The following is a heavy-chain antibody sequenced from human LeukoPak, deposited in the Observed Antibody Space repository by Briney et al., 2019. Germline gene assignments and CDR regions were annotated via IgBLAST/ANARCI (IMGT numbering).Heavy chain of an antibody. D-gene: IGHD1-26*01. Sequence: GGSLRLSCAASGFTFSSYGMHWVRQAPGKGLEWVAFIRYDGSNKYYADSVKGRFTISRDNSKNTLYLQMNSLRAEDTAVYYCAKVAWVRTVGAKTVDYWGQGTLVTVSS. CDR2: IRYDGSNK. V-gene: IGHV3-30*02. J-gene: IGHJ4*02. CDR3: AKVAWVRTVGAKTVDY. CDR1: GFTFSSYG.